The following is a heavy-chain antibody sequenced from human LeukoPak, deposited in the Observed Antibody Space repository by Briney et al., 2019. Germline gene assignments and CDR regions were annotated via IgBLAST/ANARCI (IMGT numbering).Heavy chain of an antibody. CDR3: ARVGILTGYYPDNWFDP. Sequence: SQTLSLTCTVSGGSISSGDYYWSWIRQPPGKGLEWIGYIYYSGSTNYNPSLKSRVTISVDTSKNQFSLKLSSVTAADTAVYYCARVGILTGYYPDNWFDPWGQGTLVTVSS. CDR1: GGSISSGDYY. J-gene: IGHJ5*02. V-gene: IGHV4-61*08. D-gene: IGHD3-9*01. CDR2: IYYSGST.